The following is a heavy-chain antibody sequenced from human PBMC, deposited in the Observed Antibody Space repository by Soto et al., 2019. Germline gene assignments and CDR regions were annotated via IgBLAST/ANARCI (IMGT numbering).Heavy chain of an antibody. Sequence: SETLSLTCTVSGDSVITNSYSWGWIRQSPGKGLEWIGTIYSSENTYYNPSLLSRVTISVDTSKNEFSLRLSSVTAADTAVYYCARLNGYCVSTGCHGYYGMDVWGQGTTVTVSS. CDR1: GDSVITNSYS. D-gene: IGHD2-2*03. J-gene: IGHJ6*02. CDR3: ARLNGYCVSTGCHGYYGMDV. V-gene: IGHV4-39*01. CDR2: IYSSENT.